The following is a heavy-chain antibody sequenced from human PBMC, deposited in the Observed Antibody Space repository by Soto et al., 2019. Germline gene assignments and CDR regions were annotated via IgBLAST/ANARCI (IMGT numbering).Heavy chain of an antibody. D-gene: IGHD2-15*01. CDR3: ARGLRHGGDYYYGMDV. J-gene: IGHJ6*02. Sequence: SVKVYCKASGGTFSSYAISWVRQAPVQGLEWMGGIIPIFGTANYAQKFQGRVTITADESTSTAYMELSSLRSEDTAVYYCARGLRHGGDYYYGMDVWGQGTTVTVSS. V-gene: IGHV1-69*01. CDR1: GGTFSSYA. CDR2: IIPIFGTA.